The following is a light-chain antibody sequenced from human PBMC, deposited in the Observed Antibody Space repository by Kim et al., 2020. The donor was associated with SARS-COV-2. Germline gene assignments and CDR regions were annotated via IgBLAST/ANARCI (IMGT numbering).Light chain of an antibody. CDR2: GKN. CDR3: NSRDTGGHHLV. J-gene: IGLJ2*01. Sequence: SSELTQDPAVSVALGQTVRITCQGDSLRSYSARWYQQKPGQAPVLVIYGKNNRPSGISDRFSGSSSGNTASLTITGAQAEDEADYFCNSRDTGGHHLVFGGGTKVTVL. V-gene: IGLV3-19*01. CDR1: SLRSYS.